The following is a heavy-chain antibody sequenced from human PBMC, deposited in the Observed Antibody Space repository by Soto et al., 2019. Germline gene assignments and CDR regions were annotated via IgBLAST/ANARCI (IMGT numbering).Heavy chain of an antibody. CDR3: ARDQLEYSSSWGFDY. V-gene: IGHV3-33*01. Sequence: QVQLVESGGGVVQPGRSLRLSCAASGFTFSSYGMHWVRQAPGKGLEWVAVIWYDGSNKYYADSVKGRFTISRDNSKNTLYLQMNSLRAEDTAVYYCARDQLEYSSSWGFDYWGQGTLVTVSS. D-gene: IGHD6-6*01. CDR2: IWYDGSNK. CDR1: GFTFSSYG. J-gene: IGHJ4*02.